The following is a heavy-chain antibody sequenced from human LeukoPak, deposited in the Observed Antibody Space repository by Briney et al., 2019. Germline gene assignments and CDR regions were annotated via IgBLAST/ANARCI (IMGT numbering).Heavy chain of an antibody. CDR1: GFTFRSYS. Sequence: PGGSLRLSCAASGFTFRSYSMNWVRQAPGKGLEWVSYISSSSSTIYYADSVKGRFTISRDNAKNSLYLQMNSLRAEDTAVYYCARPSNEGQWLVGQGVDYWGQGTLVTVSS. D-gene: IGHD6-19*01. J-gene: IGHJ4*02. V-gene: IGHV3-48*01. CDR2: ISSSSSTI. CDR3: ARPSNEGQWLVGQGVDY.